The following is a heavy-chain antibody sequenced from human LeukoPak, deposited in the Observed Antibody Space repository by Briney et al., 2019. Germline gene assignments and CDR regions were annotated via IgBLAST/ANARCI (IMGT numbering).Heavy chain of an antibody. J-gene: IGHJ4*02. CDR1: GYTFTGYY. CDR3: ARGSYANDY. V-gene: IGHV1-8*02. CDR2: MNPNSGNT. D-gene: IGHD4-17*01. Sequence: ASVKVSCKASGYTFTGYYMHWVRQAPGQGLEWMGWMNPNSGNTGYAQKFQGRVTMTRNTSISTAYMELSSLRSEDTAVYYCARGSYANDYWGQGTLVTVSS.